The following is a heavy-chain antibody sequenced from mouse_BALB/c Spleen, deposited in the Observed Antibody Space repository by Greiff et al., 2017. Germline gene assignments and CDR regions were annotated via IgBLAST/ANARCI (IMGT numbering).Heavy chain of an antibody. CDR3: ARDGNYVSFAY. CDR1: GFTFSSFG. J-gene: IGHJ3*01. Sequence: EVMLVESGGGLVQPGGSRKLSCAASGFTFSSFGMHWVRQAPEKGLEWVAYISSGSSTIYYADTVKGRFTISRDNPKNTLFLQMTSLRSEDTAMYYCARDGNYVSFAYWGQGTLVTVSA. CDR2: ISSGSSTI. D-gene: IGHD2-1*01. V-gene: IGHV5-17*02.